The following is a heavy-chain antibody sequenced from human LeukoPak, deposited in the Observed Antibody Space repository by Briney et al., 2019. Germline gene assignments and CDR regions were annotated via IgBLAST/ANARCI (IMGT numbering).Heavy chain of an antibody. CDR2: IYHSGST. V-gene: IGHV4-30-2*01. Sequence: SQTLSLTCAVSGGSISSGGYSWSWIRQPPGKGLEWIGYIYHSGSTYCNPSLKSRVTISVDRSKNQFSLKLSSVTAADTAVYYCARGWKMTTVTSNWFDPWGQGTLVTVSS. CDR1: GGSISSGGYS. CDR3: ARGWKMTTVTSNWFDP. J-gene: IGHJ5*02. D-gene: IGHD4-17*01.